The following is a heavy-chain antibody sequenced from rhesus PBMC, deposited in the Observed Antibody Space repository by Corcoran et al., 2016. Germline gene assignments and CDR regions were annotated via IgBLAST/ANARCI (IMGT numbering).Heavy chain of an antibody. CDR1: GGSISGYYY. V-gene: IGHV4-73*01. CDR3: ARKLNYGVYVDY. D-gene: IGHD1-26*01. J-gene: IGHJ4*01. CDR2: IYGNRERT. Sequence: QVQLQQWGEGLVKPSETLSLTCAVYGGSISGYYYWSWIRQPPGKGLGWIGYIYGNRERTNYKPTPKNRVTMSKDPSKNQFSLKLSSVTAADTAVYYCARKLNYGVYVDYWGQGVLVTVSS.